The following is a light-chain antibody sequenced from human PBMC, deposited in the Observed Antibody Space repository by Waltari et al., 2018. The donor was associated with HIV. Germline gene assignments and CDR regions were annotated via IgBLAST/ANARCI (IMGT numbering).Light chain of an antibody. J-gene: IGKJ2*01. Sequence: EIVLTQSPDTLSLSPGERATLSCRASQSVGSTFLAWYQQKPGQAPRLLVYGTSRRATGIPDRFSGSGSGTDFTLAISRLEPEDFAVYDCQQYGDSPMYTFGQGTRLDIK. V-gene: IGKV3-20*01. CDR3: QQYGDSPMYT. CDR1: QSVGSTF. CDR2: GTS.